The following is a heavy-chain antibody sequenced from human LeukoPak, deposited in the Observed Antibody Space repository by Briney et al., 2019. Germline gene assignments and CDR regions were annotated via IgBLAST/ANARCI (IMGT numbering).Heavy chain of an antibody. Sequence: SETLSLTCAVYGGSFSGYYWSWIRQSPGKGLEWIGEINHSGSNNYNPSLKSRVTISVDTSKNQSSLKLSSVTAADTAVYYCARGDYDFWSGYRAFDYWGQGTLVTVSS. CDR1: GGSFSGYY. J-gene: IGHJ4*02. D-gene: IGHD3-3*01. V-gene: IGHV4-34*01. CDR2: INHSGSN. CDR3: ARGDYDFWSGYRAFDY.